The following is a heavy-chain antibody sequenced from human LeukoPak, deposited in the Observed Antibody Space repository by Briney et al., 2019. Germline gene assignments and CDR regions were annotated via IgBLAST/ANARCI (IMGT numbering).Heavy chain of an antibody. D-gene: IGHD4-23*01. Sequence: GRSLRLSCAASGFTFSSYPMHWVRQAPGKGLEWVAVISYDGSNRYYTDSVKGRFTISRDNSKNTLYLQMNSLRAEDTAVYYCARDLSGNSYFDYWGQGTLVTVSS. J-gene: IGHJ4*02. CDR1: GFTFSSYP. V-gene: IGHV3-30-3*01. CDR2: ISYDGSNR. CDR3: ARDLSGNSYFDY.